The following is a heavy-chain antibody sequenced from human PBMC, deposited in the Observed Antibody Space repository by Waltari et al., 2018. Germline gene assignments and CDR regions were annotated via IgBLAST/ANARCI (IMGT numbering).Heavy chain of an antibody. V-gene: IGHV3-23*03. J-gene: IGHJ6*03. Sequence: DVQVWMSVGAFLMTGGSLILYCVAAGFPFTHYCMRWVRQVPGKGREWVSVISSAGRTNHADSVKGRFTISTDNSKKTVFLEMNSLRPDDTAVYYCAKLGGLYASGWPDSTNYMAVWGKGTTVTVSS. CDR3: AKLGGLYASGWPDSTNYMAV. CDR1: GFPFTHYC. CDR2: ISSAGRT. D-gene: IGHD6-19*01.